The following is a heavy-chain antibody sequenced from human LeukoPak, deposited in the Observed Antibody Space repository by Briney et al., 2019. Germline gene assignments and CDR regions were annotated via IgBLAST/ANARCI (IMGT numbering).Heavy chain of an antibody. Sequence: SETLSLTCTVSGGSISSYYWSWIRQPPGKGLEWIGYIYYSGSTNYNPSLKSRVTITVDTSKNQFSLKLSSVAAADTAVYFCAREIPGIVGATYFDSWGQGALVTVSS. J-gene: IGHJ4*02. CDR1: GGSISSYY. CDR2: IYYSGST. CDR3: AREIPGIVGATYFDS. D-gene: IGHD1-26*01. V-gene: IGHV4-59*01.